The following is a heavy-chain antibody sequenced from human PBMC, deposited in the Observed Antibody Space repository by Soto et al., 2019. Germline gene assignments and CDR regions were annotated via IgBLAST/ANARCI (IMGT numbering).Heavy chain of an antibody. CDR3: ARDRMDIGWSGHYYYYMDV. CDR2: IWYDGSNK. V-gene: IGHV3-33*01. Sequence: ESGGGVVQPGRSLRLSCAASGFTFSSYGMHWVRQAPGKGLEWVAVIWYDGSNKYYADSVKGRFTISRDNSKNTLYLQMNSLRAEDTAVYYCARDRMDIGWSGHYYYYMDVWGKGTTVTVSS. D-gene: IGHD3-3*01. J-gene: IGHJ6*03. CDR1: GFTFSSYG.